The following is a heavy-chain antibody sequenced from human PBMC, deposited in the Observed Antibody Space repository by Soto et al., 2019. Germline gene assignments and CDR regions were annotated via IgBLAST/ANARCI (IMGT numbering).Heavy chain of an antibody. CDR3: ARGRYGVY. J-gene: IGHJ4*02. CDR1: GYGFTTYG. Sequence: QVHLVQSGSEVKKPGSSVKVSYKGSGYGFTTYGITWVRQAPGQGLEWMAWISAHNGNTNYAQKLQGRVTVTRDTSTSTAYMELRSLRSDDSAVYYCARGRYGVYWGQGALVTISS. V-gene: IGHV1-18*01. CDR2: ISAHNGNT. D-gene: IGHD3-10*01.